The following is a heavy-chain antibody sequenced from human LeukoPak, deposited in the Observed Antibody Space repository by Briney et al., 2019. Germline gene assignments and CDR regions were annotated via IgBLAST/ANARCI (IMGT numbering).Heavy chain of an antibody. CDR1: GFSFSSNW. CDR3: ARLGLEVGGPNWFDP. Sequence: GGSLRLSCAVPGFSFSSNWMGWVRQAPGKGLEWVAHIKRDGSQKYYLDSVKGRFTISRDNAKNSLYLQMNSLRVEDTAVYYCARLGLEVGGPNWFDPWGQGTLVTVSS. J-gene: IGHJ5*02. CDR2: IKRDGSQK. V-gene: IGHV3-7*01. D-gene: IGHD1-1*01.